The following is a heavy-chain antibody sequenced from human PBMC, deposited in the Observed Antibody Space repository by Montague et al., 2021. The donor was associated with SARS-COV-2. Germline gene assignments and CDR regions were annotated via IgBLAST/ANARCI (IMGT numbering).Heavy chain of an antibody. V-gene: IGHV3-66*01. D-gene: IGHD1/OR15-1a*01. J-gene: IGHJ6*02. CDR1: GFAVNSNY. Sequence: SLRLSCAATGFAVNSNYMTWVRQAPGKGLEWVSVIYSGGTTYHAXXVKDRFTISRDSSKNTVHLQMNSLRVDDTAVYYCARRLEERLPYYYYGLDVWGQGTTVTVSS. CDR2: IYSGGTT. CDR3: ARRLEERLPYYYYGLDV.